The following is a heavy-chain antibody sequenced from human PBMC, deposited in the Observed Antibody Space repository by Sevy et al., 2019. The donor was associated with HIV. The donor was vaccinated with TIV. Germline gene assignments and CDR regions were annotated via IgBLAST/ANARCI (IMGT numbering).Heavy chain of an antibody. V-gene: IGHV3-23*01. D-gene: IGHD3-3*02. CDR1: EFTFTSNA. CDR3: ARDGRGISAFDI. CDR2: ISGNGENT. Sequence: GGSLRLSCAASEFTFTSNAVSWVRQAPGKGLEWVSAISGNGENTTYADPVRGRFTISRDNFKNTLYLHMSTLRAEDTALYYCARDGRGISAFDIWGQGTMVTVSS. J-gene: IGHJ3*02.